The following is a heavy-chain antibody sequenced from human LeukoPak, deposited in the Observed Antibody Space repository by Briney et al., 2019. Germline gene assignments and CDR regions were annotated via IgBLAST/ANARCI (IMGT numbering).Heavy chain of an antibody. V-gene: IGHV3-23*01. Sequence: GSLRLSCAASGFTFSSYAMSWVRQAPGKGLEWVSAISGSGGSTYYADSVKGRFTISRDNSKNTLYLQMNSLRAEDTAVYYCAKDLDGYNVFDYWGREPWSPSPQ. CDR2: ISGSGGST. CDR3: AKDLDGYNVFDY. CDR1: GFTFSSYA. J-gene: IGHJ4*02. D-gene: IGHD5-24*01.